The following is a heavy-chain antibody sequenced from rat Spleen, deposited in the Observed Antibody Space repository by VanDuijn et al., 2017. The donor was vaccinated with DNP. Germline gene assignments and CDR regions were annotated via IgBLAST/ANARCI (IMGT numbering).Heavy chain of an antibody. Sequence: EVKLVESGGGLVQPGKSLKLSCAASGFNFNDNWMGWVRQAPGKGLEWIGQINKDSSTINYNPSLKEKFTMSRDNAQNTLYLQMSEVGSEDTAIYYCARDGKLANWGQGVMVTVSS. CDR3: ARDGKLAN. CDR1: GFNFNDNW. D-gene: IGHD5-1*01. CDR2: INKDSSTI. J-gene: IGHJ2*01. V-gene: IGHV4-2*01.